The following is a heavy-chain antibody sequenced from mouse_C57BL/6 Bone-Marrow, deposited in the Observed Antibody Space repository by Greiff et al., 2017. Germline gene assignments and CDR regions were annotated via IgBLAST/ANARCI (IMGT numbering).Heavy chain of an antibody. V-gene: IGHV1-53*01. CDR2: INPSNGGT. CDR3: ARGVLPYFDY. D-gene: IGHD5-1*01. J-gene: IGHJ2*01. CDR1: GYTFTSYW. Sequence: QVHVKQSGTELVKPGASVKLSCKASGYTFTSYWMHWVKQRPGQGLEWIGNINPSNGGTNYNEKFKSKATLTVDKSSSTAYMQLSSLTSEDSAVYYCARGVLPYFDYWGQGTTLTVSS.